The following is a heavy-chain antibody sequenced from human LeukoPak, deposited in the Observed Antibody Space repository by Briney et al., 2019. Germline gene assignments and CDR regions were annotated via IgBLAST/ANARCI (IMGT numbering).Heavy chain of an antibody. CDR2: IIPLSGTP. Sequence: ASVKVSCKASGGTFSSYTISWVRQAPGQGLEWMGGIIPLSGTPDYAQKFQDRLTITADKSTSTAYMELSSLRSEDTAVYYCARGSLAADYYYYYYMDVWGKGTTVTISS. J-gene: IGHJ6*03. D-gene: IGHD6-25*01. CDR3: ARGSLAADYYYYYYMDV. V-gene: IGHV1-69*06. CDR1: GGTFSSYT.